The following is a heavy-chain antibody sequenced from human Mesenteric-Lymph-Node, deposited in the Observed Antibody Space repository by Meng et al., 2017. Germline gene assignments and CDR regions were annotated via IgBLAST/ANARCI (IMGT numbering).Heavy chain of an antibody. V-gene: IGHV3-30-3*01. Sequence: QVQLVESGGGVVQPGGSLRLSCAASGFTFTDYAMHWVRQAPGKGLEWVAIGSHDGNSGCYADSVKGRFSISRDNFRNTQYLQMNSLRPEDTAVYYCARDKSHYDGRSGWFDPWGQGTLVTVSS. J-gene: IGHJ5*02. CDR3: ARDKSHYDGRSGWFDP. D-gene: IGHD3-16*01. CDR1: GFTFTDYA. CDR2: GSHDGNSG.